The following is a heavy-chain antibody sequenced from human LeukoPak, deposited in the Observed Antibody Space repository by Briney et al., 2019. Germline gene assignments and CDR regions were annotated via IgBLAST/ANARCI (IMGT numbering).Heavy chain of an antibody. V-gene: IGHV4-34*01. CDR2: INHSGSS. CDR1: SGSFSGYS. J-gene: IGHJ5*02. Sequence: SETLSLTCAVYSGSFSGYSWNWIRQPPGKGLDWIGEINHSGSSNYNPSLKSRVTISLDTSKNQFSLKLTSITAAATAVYYCARGPMRSWFDPWGQGTLVTVSS. CDR3: ARGPMRSWFDP.